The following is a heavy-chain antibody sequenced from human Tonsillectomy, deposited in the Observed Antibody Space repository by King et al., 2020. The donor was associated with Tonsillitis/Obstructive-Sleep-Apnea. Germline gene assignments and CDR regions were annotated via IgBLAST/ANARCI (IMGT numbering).Heavy chain of an antibody. V-gene: IGHV3-23*04. D-gene: IGHD4-17*01. CDR1: GFTFSNFA. CDR3: AKDFSTLTSGRGYFDY. Sequence: VQLVESGGALAQPGGSLRLSCVVSGFTFSNFAMSWVRQAPGKGLEWVSTISDSGSITYYADSVEGRFTLSRDNSQNTLYLQMNSLRAEDTAVYYCAKDFSTLTSGRGYFDYWGQGSLVTVSS. J-gene: IGHJ4*02. CDR2: ISDSGSIT.